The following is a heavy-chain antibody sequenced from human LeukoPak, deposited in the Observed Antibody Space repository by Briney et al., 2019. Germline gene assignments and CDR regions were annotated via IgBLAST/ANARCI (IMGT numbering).Heavy chain of an antibody. V-gene: IGHV1-46*01. CDR3: ARGGPVQAIDY. CDR2: INPSGGST. J-gene: IGHJ4*02. CDR1: GYTFTSYY. D-gene: IGHD2-2*01. Sequence: ASVKVSCRASGYTFTSYYMHWVRQAPGQGLEWMGIINPSGGSTSYAQKFQGRVTMTRDMSTSTVYMELSSLRSEDTAVYYCARGGPVQAIDYWGQGTLVTVSS.